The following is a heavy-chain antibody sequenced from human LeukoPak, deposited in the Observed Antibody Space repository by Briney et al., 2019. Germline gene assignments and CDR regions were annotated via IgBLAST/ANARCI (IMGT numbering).Heavy chain of an antibody. V-gene: IGHV4-39*01. J-gene: IGHJ5*02. D-gene: IGHD6-13*01. CDR3: ASSRKSRSRWYDGWFDP. CDR1: GGSISSSSYY. CDR2: IYYSGST. Sequence: SETLSLTCTVPGGSISSSSYYWGWIRQPPGKGLEWIGSIYYSGSTYYNPSLNSRVTISVDTSKNQFSLKLSSVTAADTALYYCASSRKSRSRWYDGWFDPWGQGTLVTVSS.